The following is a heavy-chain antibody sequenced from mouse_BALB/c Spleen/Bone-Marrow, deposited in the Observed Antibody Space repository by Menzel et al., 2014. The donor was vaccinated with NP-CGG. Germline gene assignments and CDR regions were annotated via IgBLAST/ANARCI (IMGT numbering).Heavy chain of an antibody. CDR3: ARYRLGTYFDY. Sequence: EVQLQQSGAELVKPGASVRLSCTASGFNIKDTYMDWVKQRPEQGLEWIGRIDPANGNTKYDPKFQGKATITADTSSNTAYLRLSSLTSEDTAVYYCARYRLGTYFDYWGQGTTLTVSS. CDR2: IDPANGNT. D-gene: IGHD2-14*01. J-gene: IGHJ2*01. V-gene: IGHV14-3*02. CDR1: GFNIKDTY.